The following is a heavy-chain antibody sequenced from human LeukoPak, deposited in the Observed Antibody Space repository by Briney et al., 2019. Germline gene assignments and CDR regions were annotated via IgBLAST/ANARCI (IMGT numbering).Heavy chain of an antibody. J-gene: IGHJ4*02. V-gene: IGHV1-46*01. D-gene: IGHD4-17*01. Sequence: ASVKVSCKASGYTFTSYYMHWVRQAPGQGLEWMGIVNPSDGSTTYAQKFQGRVTMTRDMSTSTVYMELSSLRSEDTAVYYCARDWVAADYGDYFFGYWGQGTLVTVSS. CDR2: VNPSDGST. CDR3: ARDWVAADYGDYFFGY. CDR1: GYTFTSYY.